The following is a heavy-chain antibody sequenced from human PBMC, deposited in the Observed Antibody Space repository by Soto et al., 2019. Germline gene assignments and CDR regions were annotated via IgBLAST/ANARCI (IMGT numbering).Heavy chain of an antibody. CDR1: GYTFTSYG. D-gene: IGHD5-12*01. J-gene: IGHJ4*02. CDR3: ARAVATIPLWFPDY. V-gene: IGHV1-18*01. CDR2: ISAYNGNT. Sequence: QVHLVQSGAEVKKPGASVKVSCKASGYTFTSYGIAWMRQAPGQGLEWMGWISAYNGNTDYAQKVHGRVTMTSDTSTGTAYMELGSLRSVDTAVYYCARAVATIPLWFPDYWGQGTLVTVSS.